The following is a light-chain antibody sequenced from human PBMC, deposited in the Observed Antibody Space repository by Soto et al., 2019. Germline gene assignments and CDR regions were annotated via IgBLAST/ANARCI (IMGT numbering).Light chain of an antibody. CDR2: RDN. CDR3: QMWDSSTV. CDR1: NIGSKN. J-gene: IGLJ3*02. Sequence: SYELTQSLSVSVALGQTARITCGGNNIGSKNVQWYQQQPGQAPILVISRDNIRPSGIPERFSGSSSGNTATLTISRAQAGDEADYYCQMWDSSTVFGVGTQLTVL. V-gene: IGLV3-9*01.